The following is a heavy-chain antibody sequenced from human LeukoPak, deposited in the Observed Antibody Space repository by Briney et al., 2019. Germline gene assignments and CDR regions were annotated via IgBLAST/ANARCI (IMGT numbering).Heavy chain of an antibody. D-gene: IGHD3-3*01. CDR2: ISSSSSTI. V-gene: IGHV3-48*01. Sequence: QSGGSLRLSCAASGFTFSSYSMNWVRQAPGKGLEWVSYISSSSSTIYYADSVKGRFTISRDNSKNTLYLQMNSLRAEDTAVYYCAKDSERTIFGVVIFNYYFDYWGQGTLVTVSS. CDR3: AKDSERTIFGVVIFNYYFDY. CDR1: GFTFSSYS. J-gene: IGHJ4*02.